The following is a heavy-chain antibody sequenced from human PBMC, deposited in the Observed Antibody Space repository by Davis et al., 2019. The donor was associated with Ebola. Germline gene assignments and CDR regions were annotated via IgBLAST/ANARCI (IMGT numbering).Heavy chain of an antibody. Sequence: GESLKISCAASRFTFSLYAMSWVRQAPGKGLEWVSYISSSSSTIYYADSVKGRFTISRDNAKNSLYLQMNSLRDEDTAVYYCARDRWLVSRYFDLWGRGTLVTVSS. CDR2: ISSSSSTI. D-gene: IGHD6-19*01. V-gene: IGHV3-48*02. CDR3: ARDRWLVSRYFDL. J-gene: IGHJ2*01. CDR1: RFTFSLYA.